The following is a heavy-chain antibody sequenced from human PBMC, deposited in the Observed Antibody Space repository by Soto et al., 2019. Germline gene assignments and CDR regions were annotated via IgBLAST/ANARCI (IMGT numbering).Heavy chain of an antibody. V-gene: IGHV4-39*01. J-gene: IGHJ3*02. CDR1: GGSISSSSYY. D-gene: IGHD3-16*01. CDR2: IYYSGST. Sequence: SETLSLTCTVSGGSISSSSYYWAWVRQPPGKGQEWIGSIYYSGSTYYNPSLKSRVTISVDTSKNQFSLKLSSVTAADTAVYYCARPAPNLRRDDAFDIWGQGTMVTVSS. CDR3: ARPAPNLRRDDAFDI.